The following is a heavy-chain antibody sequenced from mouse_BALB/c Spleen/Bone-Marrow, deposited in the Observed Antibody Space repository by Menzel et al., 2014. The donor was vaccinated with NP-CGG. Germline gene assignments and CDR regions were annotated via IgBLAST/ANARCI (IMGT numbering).Heavy chain of an antibody. Sequence: EVHLVESGGGLVKLGGPLKLSCAASGFTFSSYYMSWVRQTPEKRLELVAAINSNGGSTYYPDTVKGRFTISRDNAKNTLYLQMSSLKSEDTALYYCARSTMITSWFAYWGQGTLVTVSA. CDR2: INSNGGST. J-gene: IGHJ3*01. CDR1: GFTFSSYY. CDR3: ARSTMITSWFAY. D-gene: IGHD2-4*01. V-gene: IGHV5-6-2*01.